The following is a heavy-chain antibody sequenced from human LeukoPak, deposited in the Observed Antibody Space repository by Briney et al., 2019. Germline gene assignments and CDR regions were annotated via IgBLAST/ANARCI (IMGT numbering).Heavy chain of an antibody. Sequence: GGSLRLSCAVSGFNFDDYAIHWVRQGPGKGLEWVAGISANGGFISYGESVKGRFTISRDNPRNSVFLQMNFLRAEDLAMYFCTKEVQRWHSYFYRPSYALDIWGQGTMVSVSS. CDR3: TKEVQRWHSYFYRPSYALDI. J-gene: IGHJ3*02. D-gene: IGHD3-22*01. CDR1: GFNFDDYA. V-gene: IGHV3-9*03. CDR2: ISANGGFI.